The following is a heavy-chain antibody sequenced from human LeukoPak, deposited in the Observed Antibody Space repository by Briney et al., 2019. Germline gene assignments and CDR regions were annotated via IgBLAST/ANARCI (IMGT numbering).Heavy chain of an antibody. CDR3: ARARRVRIAAAGTGGWFDP. CDR1: GGSISSGGYS. CDR2: IYHSGST. D-gene: IGHD6-13*01. J-gene: IGHJ5*02. Sequence: SETLSLTCAVSGGSISSGGYSWSWIRQPPGKGLEWIGYIYHSGSTYYNPSLKSRVTISVDRSKNQFSLKLSSVTAADTAVYYCARARRVRIAAAGTGGWFDPWGQGTLVTVSS. V-gene: IGHV4-30-2*01.